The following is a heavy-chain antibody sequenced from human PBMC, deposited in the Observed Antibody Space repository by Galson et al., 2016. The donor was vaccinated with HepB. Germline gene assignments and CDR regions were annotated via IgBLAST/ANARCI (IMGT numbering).Heavy chain of an antibody. D-gene: IGHD3-10*01. Sequence: SLRLSCAVSGFSLSNYEMNWVRQAPGKGLEWVAVTWFDGNYKDYAESVKGRIPVSRDNTKNTLSLQLDSLRAEDTAVYHCARSREYFGSGSYLDYWGQGTLVIVSS. CDR2: TWFDGNYK. J-gene: IGHJ4*02. CDR1: GFSLSNYE. V-gene: IGHV3-33*08. CDR3: ARSREYFGSGSYLDY.